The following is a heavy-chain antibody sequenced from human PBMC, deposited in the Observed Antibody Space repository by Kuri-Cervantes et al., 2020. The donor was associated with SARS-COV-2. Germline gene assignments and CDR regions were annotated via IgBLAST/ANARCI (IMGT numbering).Heavy chain of an antibody. CDR3: VKSLRFLEWLPLDY. D-gene: IGHD3-3*01. Sequence: GGSLRLSCSAPGLTFSHYVMHWVRQAPGKGLEYVSAINNDGYYTYYTDSVKGRFIISRDNSKNTLYPQMSSLRAEDTAVYYCVKSLRFLEWLPLDYWGQGTLVTVSS. V-gene: IGHV3-64D*08. CDR2: INNDGYYT. J-gene: IGHJ4*02. CDR1: GLTFSHYV.